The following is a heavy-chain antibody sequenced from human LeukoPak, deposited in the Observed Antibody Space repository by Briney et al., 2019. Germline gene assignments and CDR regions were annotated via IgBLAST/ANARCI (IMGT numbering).Heavy chain of an antibody. J-gene: IGHJ4*02. CDR2: IYYSGST. CDR1: GGSISSYY. CDR3: ARHGIRSYYGARYFDY. D-gene: IGHD1-26*01. Sequence: SETLSLTCTVSGGSISSYYWSWIRQPPGKGLEWIGYIYYSGSTNYNPSLKSRVTISVDTSKNQFSLKLSSVTAADTAVYYCARHGIRSYYGARYFDYWGQGTLVTVSS. V-gene: IGHV4-59*08.